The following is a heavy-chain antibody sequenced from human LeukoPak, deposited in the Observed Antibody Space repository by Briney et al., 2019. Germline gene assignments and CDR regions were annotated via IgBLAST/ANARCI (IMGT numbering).Heavy chain of an antibody. D-gene: IGHD4-17*01. CDR1: GGSFSGYY. CDR3: ERGKLRSWFDP. Sequence: SETLSLTCAVYGGSFSGYYWSWIRQPPGKGLEWIGEINHSGSTNYNPSLKSRVTISVDTSKNQFSLKLSSVTAADTAVYYCERGKLRSWFDPWGQGTLVTVSS. J-gene: IGHJ5*02. V-gene: IGHV4-34*01. CDR2: INHSGST.